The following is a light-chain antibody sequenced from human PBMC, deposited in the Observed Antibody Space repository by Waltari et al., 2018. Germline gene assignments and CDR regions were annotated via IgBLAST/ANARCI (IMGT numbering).Light chain of an antibody. J-gene: IGLJ3*02. V-gene: IGLV4-69*01. CDR3: QTGGHGTWV. Sequence: QLVLTQSPSASASLGASVKLACTLSRVHSNNVIAWLQQRPEKGPRYLLKVNTDGSHNRGDDVPERFSGSSSGAERYLTISSLQSEDEADYFCQTGGHGTWVFGGGTKLTVL. CDR1: RVHSNNV. CDR2: VNTDGSH.